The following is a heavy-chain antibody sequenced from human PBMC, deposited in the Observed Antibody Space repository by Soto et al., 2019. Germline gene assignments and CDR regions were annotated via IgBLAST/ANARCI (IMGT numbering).Heavy chain of an antibody. Sequence: ASVKVSCKASGYTFTSYGISWVRQAPGQGLEWMGWISAYNGNTNYAQKPQGRVTMTTDTSTSTAYMELRSLRSDDTAVYYCARDRRHSSSWYKDLWGQGTLVTVSS. CDR2: ISAYNGNT. CDR1: GYTFTSYG. J-gene: IGHJ5*02. V-gene: IGHV1-18*01. CDR3: ARDRRHSSSWYKDL. D-gene: IGHD6-13*01.